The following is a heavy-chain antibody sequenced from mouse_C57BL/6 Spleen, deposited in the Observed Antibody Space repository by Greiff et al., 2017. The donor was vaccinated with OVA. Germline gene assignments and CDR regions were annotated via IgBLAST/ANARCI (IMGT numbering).Heavy chain of an antibody. Sequence: EVQLQQSGPGLVKPSQSLSLTCSVTGYSITSGYYWNWIRQFPGNKLEWMGYISYDGSNNYNPSLKNRISITRDTSKNQFFLKLNSVTTEDTATYYCARTKLGQWYFDVWGTGTTVTVSS. CDR2: ISYDGSN. CDR3: ARTKLGQWYFDV. V-gene: IGHV3-6*01. D-gene: IGHD4-1*01. CDR1: GYSITSGYY. J-gene: IGHJ1*03.